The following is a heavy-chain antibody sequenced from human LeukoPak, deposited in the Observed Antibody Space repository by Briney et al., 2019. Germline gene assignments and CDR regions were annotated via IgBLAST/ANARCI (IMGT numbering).Heavy chain of an antibody. CDR2: IYTSGST. CDR1: GGSISSSSYY. J-gene: IGHJ5*02. CDR3: ARVWFGELSNWFDP. Sequence: SETLSLTCTVSGGSISSSSYYWSWIRQPAGKGLEWIGRIYTSGSTNYNPSLKSRVTMSVDTSKNQFSLKLSSVTAADTAVYYCARVWFGELSNWFDPWGQGTLVTVSS. D-gene: IGHD3-10*01. V-gene: IGHV4-61*02.